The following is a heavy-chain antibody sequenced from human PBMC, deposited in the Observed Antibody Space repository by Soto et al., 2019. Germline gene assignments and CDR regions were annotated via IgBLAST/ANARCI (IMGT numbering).Heavy chain of an antibody. CDR1: GFTFSSYD. Sequence: EVQLAESGGGMVQPGGSLRLSCVASGFTFSSYDMHWVRQAPGKGLEYVSSISSNGGTTYYGNSVKGRFTISRDNSKNTLHLQPPRRTAQDIALYYSVRPVSRNYDYWGQGTLVTVSS. V-gene: IGHV3-64*01. CDR2: ISSNGGTT. D-gene: IGHD1-7*01. J-gene: IGHJ4*02. CDR3: VRPVSRNYDY.